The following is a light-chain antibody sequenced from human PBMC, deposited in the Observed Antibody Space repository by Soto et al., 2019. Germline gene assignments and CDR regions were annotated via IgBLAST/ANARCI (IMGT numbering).Light chain of an antibody. V-gene: IGKV1-17*01. CDR2: AAS. CDR3: LQHNSFPLT. J-gene: IGKJ4*01. Sequence: DIQMTQSPSSLSASIGDRVTISCRASQDISSSLNWYQHKSGKAPKLLIYAASGLHSGVPSRFTGSGSGTEFTLTISSLQPEDFATYYCLQHNSFPLTFGGGTKVDIK. CDR1: QDISSS.